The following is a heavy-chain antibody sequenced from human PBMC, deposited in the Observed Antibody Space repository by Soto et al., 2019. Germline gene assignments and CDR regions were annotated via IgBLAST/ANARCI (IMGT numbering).Heavy chain of an antibody. D-gene: IGHD3-3*01. V-gene: IGHV4-34*01. J-gene: IGHJ4*02. CDR3: ARGIGRYDFWSGYYPSRSTRDY. CDR1: GGSFSGYY. CDR2: INHSGST. Sequence: SETLSLTCAVYGGSFSGYYWSWIRQPPGKGLEWIGEINHSGSTNYNPSLKSRVTIPVDTSKNQFSLKLSSVTAADTAVYYCARGIGRYDFWSGYYPSRSTRDYWGQGTLVTVSS.